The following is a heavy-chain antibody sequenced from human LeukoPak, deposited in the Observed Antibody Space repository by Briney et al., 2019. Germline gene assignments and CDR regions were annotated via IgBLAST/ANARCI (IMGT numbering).Heavy chain of an antibody. CDR2: ISSSSSTI. J-gene: IGHJ4*02. Sequence: GGSLRLSCAASGFTFSSYSTNWVRQAPGKGLEWVSYISSSSSTIYYADSVKGRFTISRDNAKNSLYLQMNSLRAEDTAVYYCARDGDYCSSTSCYTYYFDYWGQGTLVTVSS. V-gene: IGHV3-48*04. CDR3: ARDGDYCSSTSCYTYYFDY. D-gene: IGHD2-2*02. CDR1: GFTFSSYS.